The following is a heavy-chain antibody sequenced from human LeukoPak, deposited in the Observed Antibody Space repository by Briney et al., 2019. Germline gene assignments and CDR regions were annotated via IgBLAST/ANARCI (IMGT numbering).Heavy chain of an antibody. J-gene: IGHJ4*02. Sequence: PGGALRLSCAASGFSFSSYAMSWVRQAPGQGLEWVSSISGSDGTTYYADSVKGRFTISTDNSKNTLSLQMNSMRGEDTAIYYCAKYYYGSGSFSFDHWGQGTLVTVSS. CDR3: AKYYYGSGSFSFDH. CDR2: ISGSDGTT. D-gene: IGHD3-10*01. CDR1: GFSFSSYA. V-gene: IGHV3-23*01.